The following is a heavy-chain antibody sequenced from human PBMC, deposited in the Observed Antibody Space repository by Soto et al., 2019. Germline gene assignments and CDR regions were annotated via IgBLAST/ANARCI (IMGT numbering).Heavy chain of an antibody. CDR3: ARAQGSSWYIPLDH. CDR2: IEHSGST. V-gene: IGHV4-34*01. Sequence: SQTLSLTCGVYGGSFSGYYWSWIRQPPGKGLEWIGEIEHSGSTNYNPSLKSRVTISVDTPKNQFSLNLNSVTAADTAVYYCARAQGSSWYIPLDHWGQGTLVTVSS. CDR1: GGSFSGYY. J-gene: IGHJ4*02. D-gene: IGHD6-13*01.